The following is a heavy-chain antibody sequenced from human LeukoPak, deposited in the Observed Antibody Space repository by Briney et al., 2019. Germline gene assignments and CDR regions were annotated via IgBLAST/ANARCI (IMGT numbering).Heavy chain of an antibody. V-gene: IGHV4-59*01. CDR1: GGSISSYY. Sequence: PETLSLTCTVSGGSISSYYWSWIRQPPEKGLEWIGYIYYSGSTTYNPSLKSRVTISVDTSKNQLSLKLSSVTAADTAVYYCARVFYYGSGTFDLWGRGTLVTVSS. D-gene: IGHD3-10*01. CDR3: ARVFYYGSGTFDL. J-gene: IGHJ2*01. CDR2: IYYSGST.